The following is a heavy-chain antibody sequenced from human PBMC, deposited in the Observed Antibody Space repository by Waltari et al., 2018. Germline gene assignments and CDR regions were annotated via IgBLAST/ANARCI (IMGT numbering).Heavy chain of an antibody. CDR1: GFTFSNYP. CDR3: AKLPTATSFLDY. CDR2: FGGSGGTT. J-gene: IGHJ4*02. Sequence: EVQLLESGGGLVQPGGSVRLSCAASGFTFSNYPVSWVRQAPGKGLELVSAFGGSGGTTYFADSVKGRFTISRDNSKDTLYLQMNSLRAEDTAVYYCAKLPTATSFLDYWGQGTLVTVSS. D-gene: IGHD1-1*01. V-gene: IGHV3-23*01.